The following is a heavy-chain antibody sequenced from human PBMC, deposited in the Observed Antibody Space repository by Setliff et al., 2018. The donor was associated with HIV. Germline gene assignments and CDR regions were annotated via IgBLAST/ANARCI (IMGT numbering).Heavy chain of an antibody. CDR2: LSGSGVST. CDR1: GFTFGSFA. CDR3: ARVFSSSWYGIDC. V-gene: IGHV3-23*01. Sequence: GGSLRLSCAASGFTFGSFAMSWVRQAPGKGLEWVSTLSGSGVSTYYADSVKGRFTISRDNSKNTLYLQMSSLRAEDTAVYYCARVFSSSWYGIDCWGQGTLVTVSS. D-gene: IGHD6-13*01. J-gene: IGHJ4*02.